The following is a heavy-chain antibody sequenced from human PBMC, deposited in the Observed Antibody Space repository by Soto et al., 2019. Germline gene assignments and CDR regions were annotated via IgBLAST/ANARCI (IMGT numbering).Heavy chain of an antibody. Sequence: TSETLSLTCTVSGGSISSGGYSWTWIRQSPGKGLEWIGYTYQSGSAYYNPSLKSRVTISVDRSKNQFSLNLTSVTAADTAVYYCARDYYGMDVWGQGTTVTVSS. CDR1: GGSISSGGYS. CDR2: TYQSGSA. V-gene: IGHV4-30-2*06. J-gene: IGHJ6*02. CDR3: ARDYYGMDV.